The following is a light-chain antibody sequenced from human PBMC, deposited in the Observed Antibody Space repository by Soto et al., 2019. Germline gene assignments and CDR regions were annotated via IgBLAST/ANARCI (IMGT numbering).Light chain of an antibody. CDR1: SSNIGGNS. Sequence: QSVLAQPPSVSAAPGQKVTISCSGSSSNIGGNSVSWYQQLPGTAPKTLIYSNNQRPSGVPDRFSGSKSGTSGSLAISGLLSEDEADYYCAAWDDSLNGYVFGTGTKVTVL. CDR3: AAWDDSLNGYV. V-gene: IGLV1-44*01. J-gene: IGLJ1*01. CDR2: SNN.